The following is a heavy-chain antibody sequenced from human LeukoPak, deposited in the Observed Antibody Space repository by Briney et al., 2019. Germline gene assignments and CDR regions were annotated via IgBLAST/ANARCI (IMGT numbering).Heavy chain of an antibody. Sequence: ASVKVSCKASGYTFTGYYMHWVRQAPGQGREWMGWIGGYDGDRHYAQQFQGRVTITTDTSTSTAYMELRSLRSDDTAVYYCARDLWNFYDSSGYYRDFDYWGQGTLVTVSS. CDR1: GYTFTGYY. J-gene: IGHJ4*02. CDR3: ARDLWNFYDSSGYYRDFDY. V-gene: IGHV1-18*04. D-gene: IGHD3-22*01. CDR2: IGGYDGDR.